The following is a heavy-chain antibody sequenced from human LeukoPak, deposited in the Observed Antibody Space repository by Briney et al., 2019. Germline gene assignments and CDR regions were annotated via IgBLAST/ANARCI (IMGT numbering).Heavy chain of an antibody. CDR1: GFTFSSYV. Sequence: GGSLRLSCAASGFTFSSYVMTWVRQAPGKGLEWVSVIYSGGSTNYADSVKGRFTISRDNSKNTLYLQMNSLRAEDTAVYYCARACGGDCYSRDDAFDIWGQGTMVTVSS. D-gene: IGHD2-21*02. V-gene: IGHV3-53*01. J-gene: IGHJ3*02. CDR2: IYSGGST. CDR3: ARACGGDCYSRDDAFDI.